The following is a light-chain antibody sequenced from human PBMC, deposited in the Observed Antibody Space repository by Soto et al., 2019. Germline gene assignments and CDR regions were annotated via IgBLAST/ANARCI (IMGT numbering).Light chain of an antibody. J-gene: IGKJ4*01. CDR1: QSVNNQ. V-gene: IGKV3-11*01. CDR3: QHRRNWPLT. Sequence: EIVLTQSPGTLSLSPGETATLSCRASQSVNNQVAWYQQKPGQAPRLLIYDASNRATGIPARISGSGSGIDFTLTITSLETEDFAVYYCQHRRNWPLTFGGGTKVDIK. CDR2: DAS.